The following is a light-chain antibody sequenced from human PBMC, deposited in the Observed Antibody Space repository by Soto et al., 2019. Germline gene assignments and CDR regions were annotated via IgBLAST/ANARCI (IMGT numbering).Light chain of an antibody. CDR3: CSYSGSYVV. J-gene: IGLJ2*01. Sequence: QSALTQPRSVSGSPGQSVTISCTGTSSDVGGYIYVSWYQQYPGKAPKLMTYDVSKRPSGVPDRFSGSKSGNTASLTISGLQAEDEADYYCCSYSGSYVVFGGGTKLTVL. V-gene: IGLV2-11*01. CDR1: SSDVGGYIY. CDR2: DVS.